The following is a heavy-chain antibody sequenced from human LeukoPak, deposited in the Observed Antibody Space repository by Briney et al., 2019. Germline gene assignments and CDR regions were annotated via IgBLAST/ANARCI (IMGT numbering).Heavy chain of an antibody. J-gene: IGHJ4*02. Sequence: GGSLRLSRAASGFTFSSYAMSWVRQAPGKGLEWVSAISGSGGSTYYADSVKGRFTISRDNSKNTLYLQMNSLRAEDTAVYYCAKGYSYGMNPFDYWGQGTLVTVSS. CDR2: ISGSGGST. CDR1: GFTFSSYA. V-gene: IGHV3-23*01. D-gene: IGHD5-18*01. CDR3: AKGYSYGMNPFDY.